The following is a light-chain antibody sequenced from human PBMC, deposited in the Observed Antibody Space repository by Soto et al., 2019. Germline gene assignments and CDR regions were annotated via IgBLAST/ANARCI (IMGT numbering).Light chain of an antibody. CDR3: QQYYSTPPTLT. J-gene: IGKJ4*01. Sequence: DIVMTQSPDSLAVSLGERATINCKSSQSVLYSSNNKNYLAWYQQKPGQPPKLLIYWASTRESGVPDRFIGSGSGTDFTLTISSLQAEDVAVYYCQQYYSTPPTLTFGGGTKVEIK. V-gene: IGKV4-1*01. CDR1: QSVLYSSNNKNY. CDR2: WAS.